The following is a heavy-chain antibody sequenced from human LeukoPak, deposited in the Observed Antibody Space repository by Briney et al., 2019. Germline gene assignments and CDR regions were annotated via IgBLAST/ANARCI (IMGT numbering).Heavy chain of an antibody. D-gene: IGHD6-13*01. J-gene: IGHJ5*02. CDR1: GFTFSSYA. CDR3: AKDRWGIAAPHNWFDP. Sequence: SGGSLRLSCAASGFTFSSYAMSWVRQAPGKGLEWVSAISGSGGSTYYADSVKGRFTISRDNSKNTLYLQMNSLRAEDTAVYYCAKDRWGIAAPHNWFDPWGQGTLVTVSS. V-gene: IGHV3-23*01. CDR2: ISGSGGST.